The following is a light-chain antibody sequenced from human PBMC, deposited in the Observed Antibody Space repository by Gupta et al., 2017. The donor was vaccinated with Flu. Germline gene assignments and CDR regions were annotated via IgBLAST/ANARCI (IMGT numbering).Light chain of an antibody. Sequence: SALPPPASVSRSPGQSITLSCTGTSSDIGGYNYVSWYQQHPGKAPKLMIYEVPNRPSGVSNRCSGSKSGNTASLTISGLQAEDEDDYFCGSNTSSATGVFGGGTKLTVL. CDR2: EVP. V-gene: IGLV2-14*03. CDR3: GSNTSSATGV. CDR1: SSDIGGYNY. J-gene: IGLJ3*02.